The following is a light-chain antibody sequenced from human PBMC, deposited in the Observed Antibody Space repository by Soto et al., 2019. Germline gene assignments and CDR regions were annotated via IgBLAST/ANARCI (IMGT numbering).Light chain of an antibody. CDR1: SSNIGAGYD. Sequence: QPVLTQPPSVSVAPGQRVTISCTGSSSNIGAGYDVHWYQQLPGTAPKLLIYGNSNRPSGVPDRFSGSKSGTSASLAITGLQAEDEADYYCQSYDSSLSVRYVFGTGTKVTVL. CDR3: QSYDSSLSVRYV. J-gene: IGLJ1*01. V-gene: IGLV1-40*01. CDR2: GNS.